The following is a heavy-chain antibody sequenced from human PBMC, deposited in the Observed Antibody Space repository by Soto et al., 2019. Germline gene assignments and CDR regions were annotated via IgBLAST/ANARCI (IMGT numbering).Heavy chain of an antibody. V-gene: IGHV4-39*01. CDR2: IFYTGNT. J-gene: IGHJ4*02. D-gene: IGHD6-13*01. CDR1: GGSIISSTSY. CDR3: ARQEFSLYSSNWYPIDS. Sequence: SETLSLTCSVSGGSIISSTSYFVCIRQPPWKGLEWIGSIFYTGNTYYNPSLRSRVTISVSTSKNQFSLKLTSVTAADTAVYSCARQEFSLYSSNWYPIDSWGQGTLVTVSS.